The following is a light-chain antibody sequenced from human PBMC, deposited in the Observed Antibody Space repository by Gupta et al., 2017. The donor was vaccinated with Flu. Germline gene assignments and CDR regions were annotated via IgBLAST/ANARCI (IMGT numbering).Light chain of an antibody. CDR1: QSVSSSY. V-gene: IGKV3-20*01. CDR2: GAS. Sequence: ETVLTQSTGTLSLSPGERATLSCRASQSVSSSYLVWYQQKPGQAPRLLIYGASSRATGIPDRFSGSGSGTDFTLTISRLEPEDFAVYYCQQYGSSPWTFGPGTKVEIK. J-gene: IGKJ1*01. CDR3: QQYGSSPWT.